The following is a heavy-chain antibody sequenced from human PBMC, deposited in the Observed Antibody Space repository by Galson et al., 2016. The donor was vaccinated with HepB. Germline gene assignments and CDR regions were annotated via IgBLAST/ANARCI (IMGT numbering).Heavy chain of an antibody. CDR2: ISYDGSNK. V-gene: IGHV3-30*04. CDR1: GFTFSSYG. J-gene: IGHJ6*02. Sequence: SLRLSCAASGFTFSSYGLHWVRQAPGKGLEWVAVISYDGSNKFYADSVKGRFTIPRDNSKNTLYLQMNSLRVEDTAVYYCARAGDASGWRSLYGVDGWCQGTTVTVSS. CDR3: ARAGDASGWRSLYGVDG. D-gene: IGHD6-19*01.